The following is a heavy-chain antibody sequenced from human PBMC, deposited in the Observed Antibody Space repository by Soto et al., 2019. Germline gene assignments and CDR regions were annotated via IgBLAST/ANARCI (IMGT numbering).Heavy chain of an antibody. CDR2: IYYSGST. J-gene: IGHJ4*02. CDR1: GGSISSGGYY. CDR3: ARASMVRGVPSFDY. V-gene: IGHV4-31*03. Sequence: QVQLQESGPGLVKPSQTLSLTCTVSGGSISSGGYYWSWIRQHPGKGMEWIGYIYYSGSTYYNPALKSRVTISVDTSKSQFSLKLSSVTAADTAVYYCARASMVRGVPSFDYWGQGTLVTVSS. D-gene: IGHD3-10*01.